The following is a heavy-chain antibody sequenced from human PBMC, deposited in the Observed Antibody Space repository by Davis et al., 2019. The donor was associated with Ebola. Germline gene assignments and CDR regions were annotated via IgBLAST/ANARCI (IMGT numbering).Heavy chain of an antibody. CDR2: IYYSGST. V-gene: IGHV4-31*03. CDR3: AREIASGKYQLSQPTGFDP. CDR1: GGSIGSGGYY. J-gene: IGHJ5*02. D-gene: IGHD2-2*01. Sequence: MPSETLSLTCTVSGGSIGSGGYYWSWIRQHPGKGLEWIGYIYYSGSTYYNPSLKSRVTISVDTSKNQFSLKLSSVTAADTAVYYCAREIASGKYQLSQPTGFDPWGQGTLVTVSS.